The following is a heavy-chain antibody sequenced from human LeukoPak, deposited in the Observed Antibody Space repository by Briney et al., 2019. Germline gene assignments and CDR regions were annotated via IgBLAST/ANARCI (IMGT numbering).Heavy chain of an antibody. CDR2: IYYSGST. CDR3: AREHDYGDYGGFDP. J-gene: IGHJ5*02. Sequence: SETLSLTCTVSGGSISSYYWSWIRQPPGKGLEWIGYIYYSGSTNYNPSLKSRVTISVDTSKNQFSPKLSSVTAADTAVYYCAREHDYGDYGGFDPWGQGTLVTVSS. D-gene: IGHD4-17*01. CDR1: GGSISSYY. V-gene: IGHV4-59*01.